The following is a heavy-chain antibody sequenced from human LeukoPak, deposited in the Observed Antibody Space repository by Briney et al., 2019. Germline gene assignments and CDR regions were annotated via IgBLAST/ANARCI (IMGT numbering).Heavy chain of an antibody. CDR3: ARLRRRHDYGAFDI. Sequence: SETLSLTCTVSGGSISSYYWSWIRQPPGKGLEWIGYIYYSGSTNYNPSLKSRVTISVDTSKNQFSLKLSSVTAADTAVYYCARLRRRHDYGAFDIWGQGTMVTVSS. CDR1: GGSISSYY. CDR2: IYYSGST. J-gene: IGHJ3*02. D-gene: IGHD4-17*01. V-gene: IGHV4-59*08.